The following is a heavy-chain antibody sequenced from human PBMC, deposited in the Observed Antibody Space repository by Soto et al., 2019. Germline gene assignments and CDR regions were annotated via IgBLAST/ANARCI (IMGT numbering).Heavy chain of an antibody. CDR2: INSDGSST. V-gene: IGHV3-74*01. CDR1: GFTFSSYW. CDR3: ARLTPYYYDSSASDY. J-gene: IGHJ4*02. Sequence: PGGSLRLSCAASGFTFSSYWMHWVRQAPGKGLVWVSRINSDGSSTSYADSVKGRFTISRDSAKNTLYLQMNSLRAEDTAVYYCARLTPYYYDSSASDYWGQGTLVTVS. D-gene: IGHD3-22*01.